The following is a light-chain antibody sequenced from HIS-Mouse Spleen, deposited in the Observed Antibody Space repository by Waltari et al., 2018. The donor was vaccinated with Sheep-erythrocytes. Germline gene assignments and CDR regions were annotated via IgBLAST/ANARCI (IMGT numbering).Light chain of an antibody. CDR2: LGS. CDR1: QSLLHSNGYNY. CDR3: MQALQTPPYT. J-gene: IGKJ2*01. V-gene: IGKV2-28*01. Sequence: DIVMTQSPLSLPVTPGEPASISCRSSQSLLHSNGYNYLDWYLQKPGQSPQLLIYLGSTRASGVPARFSGSGSGTDFTLKISRVEAEDVGVYYCMQALQTPPYTFGQGTKLEIK.